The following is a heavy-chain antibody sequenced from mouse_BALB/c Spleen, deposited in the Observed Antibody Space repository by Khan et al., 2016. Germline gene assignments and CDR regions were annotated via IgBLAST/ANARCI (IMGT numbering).Heavy chain of an antibody. J-gene: IGHJ3*01. CDR1: GYSITSGYS. CDR3: VIYPYGSSPLFAN. Sequence: EVQLQESGPDLVKPSQSLSLTCTVTGYSITSGYSWHWIRQFPENKLEWMGYIHYSGSTNYNPSLKSRISITRDTSKNQFFLQFTSVTTEDTAIYYCVIYPYGSSPLFANWGEGTLVTVSA. D-gene: IGHD1-1*01. CDR2: IHYSGST. V-gene: IGHV3-1*02.